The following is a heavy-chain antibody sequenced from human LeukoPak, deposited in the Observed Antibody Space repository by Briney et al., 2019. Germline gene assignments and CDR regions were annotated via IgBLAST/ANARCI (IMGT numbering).Heavy chain of an antibody. V-gene: IGHV3-30*18. Sequence: RGSLRLSCAASGFTFSSYDMHWVRQAPGKGLEWVTVISYDGSNKYYGDSVKGRFTISRDNSKNTLYLKMNSLRAEDTAVYYCAKEGSNGDFDYWGQGTLVTVSS. D-gene: IGHD1-26*01. CDR2: ISYDGSNK. J-gene: IGHJ4*02. CDR3: AKEGSNGDFDY. CDR1: GFTFSSYD.